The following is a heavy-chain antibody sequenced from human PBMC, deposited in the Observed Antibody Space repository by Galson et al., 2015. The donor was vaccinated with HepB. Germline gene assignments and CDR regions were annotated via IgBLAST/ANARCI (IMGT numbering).Heavy chain of an antibody. J-gene: IGHJ2*01. CDR3: AREGDFWSGYNWYFDL. V-gene: IGHV1-18*04. CDR1: GYPFTSYS. CDR2: ISAYNGNT. D-gene: IGHD3-3*01. Sequence: SVKVSCKASGYPFTSYSISWVRQAPGQGLEWMGWISAYNGNTNYAQKLQGRVTITRDTSASTAYMELSSLRSEDTAVYYCAREGDFWSGYNWYFDLWGRGTLVTVSS.